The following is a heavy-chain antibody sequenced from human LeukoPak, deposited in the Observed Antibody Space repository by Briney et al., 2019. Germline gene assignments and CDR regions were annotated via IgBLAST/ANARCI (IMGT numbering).Heavy chain of an antibody. CDR3: AKDFKSIFALLWFGEPQYYFDY. Sequence: PGGSLRPTCAASGFTFSSYAMSWVRQAPGKGLEWVSAISGSGGSTYYADSVKGRFTISRDNSKNTLYLQMNSLRAEDTAVYYCAKDFKSIFALLWFGEPQYYFDYWGQGTLVTVSS. V-gene: IGHV3-23*01. CDR2: ISGSGGST. CDR1: GFTFSSYA. D-gene: IGHD3-10*01. J-gene: IGHJ4*02.